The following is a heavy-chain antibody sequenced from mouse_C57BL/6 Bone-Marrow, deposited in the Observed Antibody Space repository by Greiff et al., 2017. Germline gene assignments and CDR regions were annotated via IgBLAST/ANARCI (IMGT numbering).Heavy chain of an antibody. Sequence: VQLQQSGTVLARPGASVKMSCKTSGYTFTSYWMHWVKQRPGQGLEWIGAIYPGNSDTSYNQKFKGKAKLTAVTSASTAYMELSSLTNEDSAVYYCTTIYVSSYAMDYWGQGTSVTVSS. CDR2: IYPGNSDT. D-gene: IGHD1-1*01. J-gene: IGHJ4*01. V-gene: IGHV1-5*01. CDR3: TTIYVSSYAMDY. CDR1: GYTFTSYW.